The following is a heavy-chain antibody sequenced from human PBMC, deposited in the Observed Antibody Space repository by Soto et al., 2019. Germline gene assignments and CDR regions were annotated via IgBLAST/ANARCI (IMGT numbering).Heavy chain of an antibody. J-gene: IGHJ6*02. CDR2: IYYSGST. CDR3: ATGGGRFNYGMDV. D-gene: IGHD3-10*01. CDR1: GGSIRSYY. V-gene: IGHV4-59*01. Sequence: QVQLQESGPGLVKPSETLSLTCTVSGGSIRSYYWSWIRQPPGKRLEWIGYIYYSGSTNYNPSLKRRVTISVDTSKNQLSLKRSSVTAADTAVYYCATGGGRFNYGMDVWGQGTTVTVSS.